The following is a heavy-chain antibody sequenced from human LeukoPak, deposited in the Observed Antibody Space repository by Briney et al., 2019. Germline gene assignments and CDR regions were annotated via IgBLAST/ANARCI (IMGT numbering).Heavy chain of an antibody. Sequence: GGSLRLSCAVSGLTLSNYGMSWVRQAPGKGLEWVAGISDSGGRTNYADSVKGRFTISRDNPKNTLYLQMNSLRAEDTAVYFCAKRGVVIRVILVGFHKETYYFESWGQGALVTVSS. CDR1: GLTLSNYG. D-gene: IGHD3/OR15-3a*01. CDR3: AKRGVVIRVILVGFHKETYYFES. J-gene: IGHJ4*02. CDR2: ISDSGGRT. V-gene: IGHV3-23*01.